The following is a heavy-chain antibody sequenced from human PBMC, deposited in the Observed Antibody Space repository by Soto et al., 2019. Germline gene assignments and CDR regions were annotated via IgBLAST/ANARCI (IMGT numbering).Heavy chain of an antibody. Sequence: QMQLVQSGPEVKKPGTSVKVSCKASGFTFTSSAVQWVRQARGQRLEWIGWIVVGSGNKNYAQKFQERVTITRDMSTSTAYMELSSLRSEDTAVYYCAAGTVGATLYYYYGMDVWGQGTTVTVSS. CDR3: AAGTVGATLYYYYGMDV. D-gene: IGHD1-26*01. CDR2: IVVGSGNK. J-gene: IGHJ6*02. V-gene: IGHV1-58*01. CDR1: GFTFTSSA.